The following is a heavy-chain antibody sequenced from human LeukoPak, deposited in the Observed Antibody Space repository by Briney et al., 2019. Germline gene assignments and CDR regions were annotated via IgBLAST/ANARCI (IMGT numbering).Heavy chain of an antibody. Sequence: GGSLRLSCVASGFTFSHYGMHRVRQAPGKGLEWVAVIWNDGSNRYYADSVKGRFTISRDNSKNTVYLQMNSLRAADTSVYYCAKDAQRGFDYSNSLEYWGQGTLVTVSS. J-gene: IGHJ4*02. CDR1: GFTFSHYG. CDR2: IWNDGSNR. D-gene: IGHD4-11*01. V-gene: IGHV3-33*06. CDR3: AKDAQRGFDYSNSLEY.